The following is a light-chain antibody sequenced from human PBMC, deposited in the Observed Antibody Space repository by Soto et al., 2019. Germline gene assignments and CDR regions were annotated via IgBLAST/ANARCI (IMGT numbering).Light chain of an antibody. CDR1: QSVSSN. J-gene: IGKJ1*01. CDR2: GAS. V-gene: IGKV3-15*01. CDR3: QQYNNWSGT. Sequence: EIVMTQSPATLSVSPGERATLSCRASQSVSSNLAWYQQKPGQAPRLLIYGASTRATGIPARFSGSGSGTEFTRTISTLPSEDFAVYSCQQYNNWSGTFGQGTKVEIK.